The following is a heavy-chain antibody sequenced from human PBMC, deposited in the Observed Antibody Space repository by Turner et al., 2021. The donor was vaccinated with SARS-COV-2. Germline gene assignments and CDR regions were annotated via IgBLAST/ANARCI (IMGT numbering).Heavy chain of an antibody. D-gene: IGHD1-26*01. CDR2: LHSSGST. J-gene: IGHJ4*02. V-gene: IGHV4-4*07. CDR3: VMSPRQVGATGDY. Sequence: QVQLLESASGLVKPLETLSLTCTVSSGSIRNNYCSWIRQSAGRGLEWIGRLHSSGSTDYNPSLKSRVAMSLDTSKNQFSLNMTSVTIADTAVYYCVMSPRQVGATGDYWGQGTLVTVSS. CDR1: SGSIRNNY.